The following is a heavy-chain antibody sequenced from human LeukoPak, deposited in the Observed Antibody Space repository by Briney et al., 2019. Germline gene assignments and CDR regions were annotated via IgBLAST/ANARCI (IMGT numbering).Heavy chain of an antibody. D-gene: IGHD3-10*01. V-gene: IGHV4-59*11. J-gene: IGHJ4*02. CDR3: ARYTRSSALRT. Sequence: SETLSLTCRVSSGSMNTHYWSWIRQPTGKGLEWIGHVFYTGSTDYNPSLRSRVAISVDRPNNQFSLKLTSVNAADTAVYYCARYTRSSALRTWGQGILVIVSP. CDR1: SGSMNTHY. CDR2: VFYTGST.